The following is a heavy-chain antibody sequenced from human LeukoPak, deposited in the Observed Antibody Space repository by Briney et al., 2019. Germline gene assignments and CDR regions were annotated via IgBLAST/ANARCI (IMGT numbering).Heavy chain of an antibody. V-gene: IGHV3-43D*04. J-gene: IGHJ4*02. Sequence: PGGSLRLSCAASGFTFDDYAMHWVRQAPGKGLEWVSLISWDGGSTYYADSVKGRFTISRDNSKNSLYLQMNSLRAEDTAVYYCAKGMSSLGDFWGQGTLVTVSS. CDR2: ISWDGGST. D-gene: IGHD2-2*01. CDR1: GFTFDDYA. CDR3: AKGMSSLGDF.